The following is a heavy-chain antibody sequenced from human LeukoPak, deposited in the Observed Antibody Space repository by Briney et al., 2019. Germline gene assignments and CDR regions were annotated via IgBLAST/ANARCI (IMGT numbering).Heavy chain of an antibody. CDR2: ISNDGSRK. D-gene: IGHD3-3*01. V-gene: IGHV3-30*03. Sequence: GGSLRLSCAPSGFTFSRHGMHWVRQAPGKGLEWVAIISNDGSRKYYAHSVEGRFTISRDNSKNTLYPQMDSLRAEDTAVYYCARDRAWNYFDYWGQGTLVTVSS. CDR3: ARDRAWNYFDY. CDR1: GFTFSRHG. J-gene: IGHJ4*02.